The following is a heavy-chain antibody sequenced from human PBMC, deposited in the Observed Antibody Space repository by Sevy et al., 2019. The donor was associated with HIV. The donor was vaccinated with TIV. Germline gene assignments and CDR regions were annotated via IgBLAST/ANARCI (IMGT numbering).Heavy chain of an antibody. V-gene: IGHV3-7*01. J-gene: IGHJ4*02. CDR3: TRVSRGTDDDC. CDR1: GFTFSNSW. D-gene: IGHD2-2*01. CDR2: INPGGTEE. Sequence: GGSLRLSCVASGFTFSNSWMNWVRKAPGKGLEWVANINPGGTEEFYVDSVKDRLIISRDNAKNSLFLQMNSLRAEDTAVYYCTRVSRGTDDDCWGQRTLVTVSS.